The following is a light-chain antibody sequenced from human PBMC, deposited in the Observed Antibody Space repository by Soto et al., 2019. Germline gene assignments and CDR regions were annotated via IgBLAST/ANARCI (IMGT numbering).Light chain of an antibody. CDR3: QQRTNWLT. CDR2: DAS. Sequence: EIVLTLSPATLSLSPGERATLSCRASQNVSTYLAWYQQKPGQAPRLLIYDASNRATGIPARFSGSGSGTDFTLTISSLEPEYFAVYYCQQRTNWLTFGPGTNVDIK. V-gene: IGKV3-11*01. J-gene: IGKJ3*01. CDR1: QNVSTY.